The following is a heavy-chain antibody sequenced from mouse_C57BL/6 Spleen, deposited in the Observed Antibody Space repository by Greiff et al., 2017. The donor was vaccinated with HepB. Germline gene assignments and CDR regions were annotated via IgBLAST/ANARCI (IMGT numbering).Heavy chain of an antibody. CDR1: GYTFTDYN. V-gene: IGHV1-22*01. J-gene: IGHJ1*03. D-gene: IGHD1-1*01. Sequence: EVQLQQSGPELVKPGASVKMSCKASGYTFTDYNMHWVKQSHGKSLEWIGYINPNNGGTSYNQKFKGKATLTVNKSSSTAYMELRSLTSEDSAVYYCASRYGDVGYFDVWGTGTTVTVSS. CDR2: INPNNGGT. CDR3: ASRYGDVGYFDV.